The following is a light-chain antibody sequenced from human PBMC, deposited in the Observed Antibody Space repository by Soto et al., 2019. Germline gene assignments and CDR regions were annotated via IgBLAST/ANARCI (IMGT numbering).Light chain of an antibody. CDR3: QQCNNWTPDRT. CDR1: QSVGSN. CDR2: GAS. J-gene: IGKJ1*01. V-gene: IGKV3-15*01. Sequence: EIVMTQSPATLSVSPGERATLYCRACQSVGSNLALYQQYPGQAPRLLIYGASTRDTGIPARFSGSRSGTELTLTVSSLQFEEFAIYFRQQCNNWTPDRTFGKETKVAIK.